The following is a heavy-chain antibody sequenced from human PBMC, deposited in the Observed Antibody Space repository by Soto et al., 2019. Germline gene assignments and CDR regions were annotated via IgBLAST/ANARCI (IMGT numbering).Heavy chain of an antibody. J-gene: IGHJ6*02. CDR1: GGSISSSSYY. CDR2: IYYSGST. V-gene: IGHV4-39*01. D-gene: IGHD3-3*01. Sequence: SETLSLTCTVSGGSISSSSYYWGWIRQPPGKGLEWIGSIYYSGSTYYNPSLKSRVTISVDTSKNQFSLKLSSVTAADTAVYYCASITIFGVVIFPRYSYYGMDVWGQGTTVTVSS. CDR3: ASITIFGVVIFPRYSYYGMDV.